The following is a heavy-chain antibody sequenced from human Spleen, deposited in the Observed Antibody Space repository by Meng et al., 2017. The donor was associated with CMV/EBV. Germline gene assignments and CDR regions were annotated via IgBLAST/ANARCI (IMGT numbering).Heavy chain of an antibody. CDR1: GFTFSSYA. V-gene: IGHV3-21*01. Sequence: GESLKISCAASGFTFSSYAMNWVRQTPGKGLEWVSSISSSSSNIEYADSVKGRFSISRDNAKNSLFLQMNSLRLEDTALYYCATYNWNDGTFDSWGQGTLVTVS. J-gene: IGHJ4*02. CDR3: ATYNWNDGTFDS. CDR2: ISSSSSNI. D-gene: IGHD1-20*01.